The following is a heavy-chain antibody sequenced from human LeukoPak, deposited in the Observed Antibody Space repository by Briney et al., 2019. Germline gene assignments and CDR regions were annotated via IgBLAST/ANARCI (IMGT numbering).Heavy chain of an antibody. Sequence: GGSLRLSCAASGFIFNTYDMHWVRQTTGKGLEWVSAIDSAGNTYYPGSVKGRFTISRENAKNSLYLQMNSLGAGDTAVYYCVREGPGSGWTYFDYWGQGTLVTVSS. D-gene: IGHD6-19*01. J-gene: IGHJ4*02. CDR1: GFIFNTYD. CDR2: IDSAGNT. V-gene: IGHV3-13*04. CDR3: VREGPGSGWTYFDY.